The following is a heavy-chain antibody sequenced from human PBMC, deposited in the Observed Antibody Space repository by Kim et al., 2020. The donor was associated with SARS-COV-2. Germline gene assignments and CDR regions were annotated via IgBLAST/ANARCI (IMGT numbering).Heavy chain of an antibody. V-gene: IGHV3-30*07. CDR3: AREGEYYYDSSGYYIPFDY. D-gene: IGHD3-22*01. Sequence: GRFTISRDNSKNTLYLQMNSLRAEDTAVYYCAREGEYYYDSSGYYIPFDYWGQGTLVTVSS. J-gene: IGHJ4*02.